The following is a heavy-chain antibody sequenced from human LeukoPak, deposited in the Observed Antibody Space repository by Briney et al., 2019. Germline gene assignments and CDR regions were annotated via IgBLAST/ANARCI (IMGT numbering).Heavy chain of an antibody. V-gene: IGHV3-11*04. D-gene: IGHD3-3*01. CDR3: ARYYDFWSSYSSYYYMVV. CDR2: ISSSGSTI. CDR1: GFTFSDYY. J-gene: IGHJ6*03. Sequence: AGGSLRLSCAASGFTFSDYYMSWIRQAPGKGLEWVSYISSSGSTIYYADSVKGRFTISRDNAKNSLYLQMNSLRAEDTAVYYCARYYDFWSSYSSYYYMVVWGKGTTVTVSS.